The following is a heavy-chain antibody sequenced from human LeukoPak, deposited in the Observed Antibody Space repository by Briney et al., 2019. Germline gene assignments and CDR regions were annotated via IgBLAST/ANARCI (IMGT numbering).Heavy chain of an antibody. D-gene: IGHD1-26*01. CDR2: ISSSSSTI. V-gene: IGHV3-48*01. CDR1: GFTFSSYS. J-gene: IGHJ6*03. Sequence: RGSPRPSCAASGFTFSSYSMNWVRQAPGKGLEWVSYISSSSSTIYYADSVKGRFTISRDNAKNSLYLQMNSLRAEDTAVYYCARDIGELLYYYYYYMDVWDTRRTVTGSS. CDR3: ARDIGELLYYYYYYMDV.